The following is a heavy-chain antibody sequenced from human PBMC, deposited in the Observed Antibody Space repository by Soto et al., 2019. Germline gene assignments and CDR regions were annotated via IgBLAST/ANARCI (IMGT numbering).Heavy chain of an antibody. J-gene: IGHJ6*02. Sequence: QVQLVESGGGVVQPGRSLRLSCGASGFTFSSYAMHWVRQAPGKGLEWVAVISYDGSNKYYADSVKGRFTISRDNSKNTLYLQMNSLRAEDTAVYYCARDYIAAAGYYYGMDVWGQGTTVTVSS. CDR1: GFTFSSYA. CDR2: ISYDGSNK. V-gene: IGHV3-30-3*01. CDR3: ARDYIAAAGYYYGMDV. D-gene: IGHD6-13*01.